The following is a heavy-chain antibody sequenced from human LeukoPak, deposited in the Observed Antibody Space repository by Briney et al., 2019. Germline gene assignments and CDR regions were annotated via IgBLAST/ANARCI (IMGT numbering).Heavy chain of an antibody. CDR2: IYYSGST. Sequence: PSETLSLTCTVSGGSISSYYWSWIRQPPGKGLEWIGYIYYSGSTHYNPSLKRRVTISVDTSNNQFSLKLSSVTAADTAVYYCARSFYGFGGYFDYGGQGTRVTVSS. V-gene: IGHV4-59*08. CDR3: ARSFYGFGGYFDY. D-gene: IGHD3-10*01. CDR1: GGSISSYY. J-gene: IGHJ4*02.